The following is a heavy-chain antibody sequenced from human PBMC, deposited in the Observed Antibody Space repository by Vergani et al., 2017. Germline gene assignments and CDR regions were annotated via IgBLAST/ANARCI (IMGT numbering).Heavy chain of an antibody. J-gene: IGHJ1*01. D-gene: IGHD3-22*01. V-gene: IGHV4-31*03. CDR2: IYYSGST. Sequence: QVQLQESGPGLVKPSQTLSLTCTVSGGSISSGGYYWSWIRQHPGKGLEWIGYIYYSGSTYYNPSLKSRVTRSVDTSKNQFSLKLSSVTAADTAVYYCAGEGGGDYYDRETQHWGQGTLVTVSS. CDR1: GGSISSGGYY. CDR3: AGEGGGDYYDRETQH.